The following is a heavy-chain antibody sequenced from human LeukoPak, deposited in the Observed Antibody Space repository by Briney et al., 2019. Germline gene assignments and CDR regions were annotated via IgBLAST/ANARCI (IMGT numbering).Heavy chain of an antibody. CDR2: ISAYNGNT. CDR1: GYTFTSYG. J-gene: IGHJ6*04. Sequence: ASVKVSCKASGYTFTSYGISWVRQAPGQGLEWMGWISAYNGNTNYAQKLQGRVTMTKDTSTSTAYMELRSLRSDDTAVYYCARDRAYYDILTGLSVLDVWGKGTTVTVSS. D-gene: IGHD3-9*01. CDR3: ARDRAYYDILTGLSVLDV. V-gene: IGHV1-18*01.